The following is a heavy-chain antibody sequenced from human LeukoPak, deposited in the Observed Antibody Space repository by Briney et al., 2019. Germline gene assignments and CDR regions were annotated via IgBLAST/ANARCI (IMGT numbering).Heavy chain of an antibody. CDR3: ARDVLDAFDL. CDR2: ISYDGSNK. Sequence: GRSLRLSCAASGFTFSSYAMHWVRQAPGKGLEWVAVISYDGSNKYYADSVKGRFTLSRDNSKNTLFLQMNSLRAEDTAVYYCARDVLDAFDLWGQGTMVTVSS. J-gene: IGHJ3*01. D-gene: IGHD2-8*01. CDR1: GFTFSSYA. V-gene: IGHV3-30*07.